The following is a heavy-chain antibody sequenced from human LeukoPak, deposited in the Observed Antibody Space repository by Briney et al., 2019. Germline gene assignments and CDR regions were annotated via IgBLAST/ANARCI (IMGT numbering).Heavy chain of an antibody. J-gene: IGHJ4*02. CDR2: IYPGDSDT. CDR1: GYSFTSYW. CDR3: ARDGSGCSSGWLESYFDY. D-gene: IGHD6-19*01. Sequence: GESLKISCKGSGYSFTSYWIGWVRQMPGKGLEWMGIIYPGDSDTRYSPSFQGQVAISADKSISTAYLQWSSLKALDTAMYYCARDGSGCSSGWLESYFDYWGQGTLVTVSS. V-gene: IGHV5-51*01.